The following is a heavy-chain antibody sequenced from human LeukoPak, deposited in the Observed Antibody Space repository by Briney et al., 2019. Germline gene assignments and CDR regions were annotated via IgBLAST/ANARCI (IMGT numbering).Heavy chain of an antibody. Sequence: ASVKVSSKASGYTFTSYDINWVRQATGQGLGWMGWMNPNSGNTGYAQKFQGRVTMTRNTSISTAYMELSSLRSEDTAVYYCARAGNTMVRGAGELDYWGQGTLVTVSS. V-gene: IGHV1-8*01. CDR2: MNPNSGNT. D-gene: IGHD3-10*01. CDR3: ARAGNTMVRGAGELDY. CDR1: GYTFTSYD. J-gene: IGHJ4*02.